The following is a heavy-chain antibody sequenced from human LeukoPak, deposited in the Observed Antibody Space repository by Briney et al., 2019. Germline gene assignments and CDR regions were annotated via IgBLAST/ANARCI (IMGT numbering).Heavy chain of an antibody. CDR3: ARSGGLQKFDW. CDR1: GFTFSSYG. CDR2: IWYDGSNK. J-gene: IGHJ4*02. D-gene: IGHD4-11*01. V-gene: IGHV3-33*01. Sequence: GGSLRLSCAASGFTFSSYGMHWVRQAPGKGLEWVAVIWYDGSNKYYADSVKGRFTISRDNSKNTLYLQMNSLRAEDTAVYYCARSGGLQKFDWWGQGTLVTVSS.